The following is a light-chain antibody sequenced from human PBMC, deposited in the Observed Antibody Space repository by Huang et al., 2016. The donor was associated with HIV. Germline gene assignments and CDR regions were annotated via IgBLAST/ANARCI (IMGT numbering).Light chain of an antibody. CDR2: AAS. J-gene: IGKJ5*01. Sequence: QLTQSPSSLSMSVGDRVIITCQASQDIANSLAWYQHKPGRAPKLLISAASTLQSGVPSRFSGGSAGTYFTLIITNLQPDDFASYYCQQLHSYLITFGQGTRL. CDR3: QQLHSYLIT. V-gene: IGKV1-9*01. CDR1: QDIANS.